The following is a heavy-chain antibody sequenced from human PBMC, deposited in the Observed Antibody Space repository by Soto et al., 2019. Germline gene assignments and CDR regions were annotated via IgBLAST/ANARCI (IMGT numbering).Heavy chain of an antibody. J-gene: IGHJ3*02. CDR2: ISYDGSNK. D-gene: IGHD7-27*01. V-gene: IGHV3-30*04. CDR1: GFTFSSYA. Sequence: GGSLRLSCAASGFTFSSYAMHWVRQAPGKGLEWVAVISYDGSNKYYADSVKGRFTISRDNSKNTLYLQMNSLRAEDTAVYYCARGAGDSDAFDIWGQGTMVTVSS. CDR3: ARGAGDSDAFDI.